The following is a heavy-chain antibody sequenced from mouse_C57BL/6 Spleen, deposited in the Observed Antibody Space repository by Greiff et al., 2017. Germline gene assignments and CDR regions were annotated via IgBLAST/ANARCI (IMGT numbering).Heavy chain of an antibody. CDR2: ISSGSSTI. CDR3: ERNGGYYPFAY. Sequence: EVKLVESGGGLVKPGGSLKLSCAASGFTFSDYGMHWVRQAPEKGLEWVAYISSGSSTIYYADTVKGRFTISRDNAKNTLFLQMTSLRSEDTAMYYCERNGGYYPFAYWGQGTLVTVSA. CDR1: GFTFSDYG. D-gene: IGHD2-3*01. V-gene: IGHV5-17*01. J-gene: IGHJ3*01.